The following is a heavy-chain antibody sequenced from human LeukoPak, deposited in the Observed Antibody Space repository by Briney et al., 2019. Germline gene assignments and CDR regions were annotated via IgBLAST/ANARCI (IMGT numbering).Heavy chain of an antibody. CDR1: GFTFSSYG. CDR3: ARKRGSKAAFDI. J-gene: IGHJ3*02. CDR2: IRYDGGNK. Sequence: GGSLRLSCAASGFTFSSYGMHWVRQAPGKGLEWVAFIRYDGGNKYYADSVKGRFTISRDNSKNTLYLQMNSLRAEDTAVYYCARKRGSKAAFDIWGQGTMVTVSS. V-gene: IGHV3-30*02. D-gene: IGHD3-10*01.